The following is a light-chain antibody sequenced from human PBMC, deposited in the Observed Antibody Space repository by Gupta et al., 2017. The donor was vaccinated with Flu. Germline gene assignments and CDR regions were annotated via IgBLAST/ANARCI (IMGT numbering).Light chain of an antibody. CDR3: STWDDSLNAWV. CDR2: YND. Sequence: QSVLTQPPSVSEAPRQRVTISCSGSSSNTGNNAVTWYQQLPGKAPKLLIYYNDLLPSGVSDRFSASKSDTSASLAISGLQSEDEADYYCSTWDDSLNAWVFGGGTKLTVL. J-gene: IGLJ3*02. CDR1: SSNTGNNA. V-gene: IGLV1-36*01.